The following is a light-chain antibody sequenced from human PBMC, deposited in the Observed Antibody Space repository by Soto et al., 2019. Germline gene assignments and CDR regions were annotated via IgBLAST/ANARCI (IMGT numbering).Light chain of an antibody. CDR2: SNN. Sequence: QSVLTQPRSASGTPGQRVTISCSGGSSNIGSNTVNWYQQLPGTAPKLLIYSNNQRPSGVPDRFSGSKSGTSASLAISGLQSEDEADYYCAAWDDSLNGHVFGTGTKVTVL. CDR1: SSNIGSNT. CDR3: AAWDDSLNGHV. J-gene: IGLJ1*01. V-gene: IGLV1-44*01.